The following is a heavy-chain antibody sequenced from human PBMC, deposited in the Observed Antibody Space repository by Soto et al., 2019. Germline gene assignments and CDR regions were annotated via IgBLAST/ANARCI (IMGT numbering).Heavy chain of an antibody. D-gene: IGHD1-26*01. V-gene: IGHV3-33*01. J-gene: IGHJ6*02. CDR3: ARDYQWELPNYYYYGTDV. CDR2: IWYDGSNK. CDR1: GFTFSSYG. Sequence: GGSLRLSCAASGFTFSSYGMHWVRQAPGKGLEWVAVIWYDGSNKYYADSVKGRFTISRDNSKNTLYLQMNSLRAEDTAVYYCARDYQWELPNYYYYGTDVRGQGTTVTVPS.